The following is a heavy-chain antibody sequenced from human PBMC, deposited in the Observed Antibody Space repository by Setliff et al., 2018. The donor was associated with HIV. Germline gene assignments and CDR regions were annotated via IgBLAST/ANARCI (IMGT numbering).Heavy chain of an antibody. CDR3: ARPIEGYYDAFHT. CDR1: GYSISSGYY. J-gene: IGHJ3*02. D-gene: IGHD2-8*01. Sequence: PSETLSLTCAVSGYSISSGYYWGWIRQPPGKGLEWIGSIFHSGNTYSSPSLKSRVTISVDTSKNQFSLKLTSVTAADTAVYYCARPIEGYYDAFHTWGQGTLVTVSS. V-gene: IGHV4-38-2*01. CDR2: IFHSGNT.